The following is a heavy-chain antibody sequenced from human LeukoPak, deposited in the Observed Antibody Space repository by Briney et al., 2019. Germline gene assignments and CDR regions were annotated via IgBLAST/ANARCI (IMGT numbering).Heavy chain of an antibody. CDR3: ARDPTGYCSSTSCYDWFDP. D-gene: IGHD2-2*01. V-gene: IGHV1-18*01. J-gene: IGHJ5*02. CDR2: ISAYNGNT. Sequence: GASVKVSFKASGYTFTSYGISWVRQAPGQGLEWMGWISAYNGNTNYAQKLQGRVTMTTDTSTSTAYMELRSLRSDDTAVYYCARDPTGYCSSTSCYDWFDPWGQGTLVTVSS. CDR1: GYTFTSYG.